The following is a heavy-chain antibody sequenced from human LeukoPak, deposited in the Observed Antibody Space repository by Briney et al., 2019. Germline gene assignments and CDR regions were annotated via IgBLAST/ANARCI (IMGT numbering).Heavy chain of an antibody. V-gene: IGHV3-48*01. J-gene: IGHJ4*02. CDR3: ARDHGGSYSY. Sequence: GGSLRLSCAASGFTFSYYSMNWVRQAPGKGLEWVSYISSISGTINYADSVKGRFTISRDNAKNSLYLQMNSLRAEDTAVYYCARDHGGSYSYWGQGTLVTVSS. D-gene: IGHD1-26*01. CDR2: ISSISGTI. CDR1: GFTFSYYS.